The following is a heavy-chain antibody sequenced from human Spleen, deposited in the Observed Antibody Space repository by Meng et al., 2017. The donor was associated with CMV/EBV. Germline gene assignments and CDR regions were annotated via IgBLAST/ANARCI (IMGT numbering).Heavy chain of an antibody. D-gene: IGHD6-19*01. CDR2: ISTGSSSV. J-gene: IGHJ4*02. Sequence: LSFAASGFTFRDYYLSWVRQAPGKGLGWIAYISTGSSSVYYADSVKGRFTVSRDNAKNSLFLQMNSLRAEDTAVYLCARVSRYSSAYWGQGGLVTVSS. V-gene: IGHV3-11*01. CDR1: GFTFRDYY. CDR3: ARVSRYSSAY.